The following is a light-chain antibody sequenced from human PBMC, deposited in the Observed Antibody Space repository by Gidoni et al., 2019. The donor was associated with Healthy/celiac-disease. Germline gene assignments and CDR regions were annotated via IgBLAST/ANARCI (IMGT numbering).Light chain of an antibody. CDR3: QQYDNLPCS. CDR2: DAS. CDR1: QDISNY. V-gene: IGKV1-33*01. J-gene: IGKJ2*04. Sequence: DIQMTQSPSSLSSSVGDRVTITCQASQDISNYLNWYQQKPGKAPKLLIYDASNLETGVPSRFSGSGSGTDVTFTISSLQPEDIATYYCQQYDNLPCSFGQGTKLEIK.